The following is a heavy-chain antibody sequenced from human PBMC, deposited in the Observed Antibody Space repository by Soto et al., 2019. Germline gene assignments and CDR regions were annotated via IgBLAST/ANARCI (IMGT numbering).Heavy chain of an antibody. J-gene: IGHJ4*02. D-gene: IGHD1-1*01. Sequence: TLSLNGSVSVGSMSTVGHYWTWILQPPGKGLEWIGSIYHTGSTYYSKSLRSRLTMSVDTSKSQFSLRLSSVTAADTAVYYCARATGTLRSRNCDYWGQGSLVTVSS. CDR2: IYHTGST. V-gene: IGHV4-31*03. CDR1: VGSMSTVGHY. CDR3: ARATGTLRSRNCDY.